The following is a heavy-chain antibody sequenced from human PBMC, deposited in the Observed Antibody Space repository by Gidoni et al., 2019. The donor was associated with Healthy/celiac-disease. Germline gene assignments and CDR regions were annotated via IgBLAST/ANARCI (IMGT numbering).Heavy chain of an antibody. D-gene: IGHD3-10*01. CDR2: ISWNSGSI. CDR1: GFPFDDYA. Sequence: EVQLVESGGGLVQPGRSLRLSCAASGFPFDDYAMHWVRQAPGKGLEWVSGISWNSGSIGYADSVKGRFTISRDNAKNSLYLQMNSLRAEDTALYYCAKDHWFRGVQGEDAFDIWGQGTMVTVSS. V-gene: IGHV3-9*01. J-gene: IGHJ3*02. CDR3: AKDHWFRGVQGEDAFDI.